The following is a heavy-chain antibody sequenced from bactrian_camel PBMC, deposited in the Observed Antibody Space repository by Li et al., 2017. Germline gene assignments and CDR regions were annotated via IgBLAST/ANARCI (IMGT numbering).Heavy chain of an antibody. D-gene: IGHD5*01. Sequence: HVQLVESGGGLVQPGGSLRLSCSASGLTFSTYGMVWVRQAPGKEREGLSCISRRGLTTSYADSVKGRFTISRDNAKNTPYLQMNSLRADDSAMYYCAAGLFADFGLGLRTQVT. J-gene: IGHJ4*01. CDR2: ISRRGLTT. V-gene: IGHV3S60*01. CDR1: GLTFSTYG.